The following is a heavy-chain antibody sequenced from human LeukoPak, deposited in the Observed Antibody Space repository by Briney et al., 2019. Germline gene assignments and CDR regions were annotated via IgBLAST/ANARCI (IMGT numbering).Heavy chain of an antibody. CDR1: GFTFSSFA. D-gene: IGHD4-11*01. J-gene: IGHJ4*02. CDR2: ITGSGSGA. V-gene: IGHV3-23*01. Sequence: GGSLRLSCAASGFTFSSFAINWVRQAPGKGLEWVSVITGSGSGADYADSVKGRFTISRDNSKNTLYLQMNSLRAEDTAVYYCARGSYSNSVDYWGQGTLVTVSS. CDR3: ARGSYSNSVDY.